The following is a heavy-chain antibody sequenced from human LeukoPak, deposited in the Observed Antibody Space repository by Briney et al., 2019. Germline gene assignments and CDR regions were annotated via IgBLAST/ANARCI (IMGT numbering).Heavy chain of an antibody. CDR3: ASGGMGVFEN. CDR1: GFTFSSYA. D-gene: IGHD1-26*01. CDR2: IGDSGGST. J-gene: IGHJ4*02. V-gene: IGHV3-23*01. Sequence: GGSLRLSCAASGFTFSSYAMSWVRQAPGKGLEWVSVIGDSGGSTYYADSVKGRFTISRDNSKNTLYLQMNGLRAEDTAVYYCASGGMGVFENWGQGTLVTVSS.